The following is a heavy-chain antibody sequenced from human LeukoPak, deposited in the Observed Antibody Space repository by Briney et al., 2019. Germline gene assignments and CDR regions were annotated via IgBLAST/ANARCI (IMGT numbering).Heavy chain of an antibody. J-gene: IGHJ3*02. CDR2: ISYSGST. V-gene: IGHV4-59*08. Sequence: SETLSLTGTVSGGSISSYYWSWIRQPPGKGLEWIGYISYSGSTKYNPSLKSRVTISVDTSKNQFTLELSSVTAADTAFYYCARHPLLVGITFHAAFDIWGLGTMVTVSS. CDR1: GGSISSYY. D-gene: IGHD1-26*01. CDR3: ARHPLLVGITFHAAFDI.